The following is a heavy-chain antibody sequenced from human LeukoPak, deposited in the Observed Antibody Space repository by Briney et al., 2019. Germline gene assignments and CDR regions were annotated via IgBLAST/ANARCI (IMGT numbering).Heavy chain of an antibody. Sequence: GGSLRLSCAASGFTFGSNWMSWVRQAPGKGLEWVANIKQDGSEKYYVDSVKGRFTISRDNAKNSLYLQMNSLRAEDTAVYYCARDYRWGQGTLVTVSS. CDR1: GFTFGSNW. V-gene: IGHV3-7*01. CDR3: ARDYR. D-gene: IGHD3-16*02. J-gene: IGHJ4*02. CDR2: IKQDGSEK.